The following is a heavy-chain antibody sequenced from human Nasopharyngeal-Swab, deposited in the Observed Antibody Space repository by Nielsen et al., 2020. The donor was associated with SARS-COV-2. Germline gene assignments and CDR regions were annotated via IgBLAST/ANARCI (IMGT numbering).Heavy chain of an antibody. D-gene: IGHD3-9*01. Sequence: VRQAPGKGLQHVSAITHRGISTYYADSVKGRFTISRDNSKNMVYLQMSSLRPEDTAVYFCAKDKGRLVYYMDGWGQGTLVTVSS. CDR2: ITHRGIST. J-gene: IGHJ4*02. V-gene: IGHV3-64D*09. CDR3: AKDKGRLVYYMDG.